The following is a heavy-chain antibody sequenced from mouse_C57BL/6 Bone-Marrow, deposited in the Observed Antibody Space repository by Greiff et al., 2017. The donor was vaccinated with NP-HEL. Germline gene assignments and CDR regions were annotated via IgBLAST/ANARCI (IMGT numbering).Heavy chain of an antibody. CDR1: GFNIKDDY. CDR2: IDPENGDT. V-gene: IGHV14-4*01. Sequence: VQLQQSGAELVRPGASVKLSCTASGFNIKDDYMHWVKQRPEQGLEWIGWIDPENGDTEYASKFQGKATITADPSSNPAYLPLSSLPSADSAVFYCSNCWCAYWGQGTLVTVSA. CDR3: SNCWCAY. J-gene: IGHJ3*01.